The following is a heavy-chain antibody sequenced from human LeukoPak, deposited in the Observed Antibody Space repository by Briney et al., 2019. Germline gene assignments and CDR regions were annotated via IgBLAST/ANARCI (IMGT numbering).Heavy chain of an antibody. J-gene: IGHJ6*02. CDR1: GFTFSSYG. Sequence: PGGSLRLSCAASGFTFSSYGMHWVHQAPGKGLEWVAVISYDGSNKYYADSVKGRFTISRDNSKNTLYLQMDSLRAEDTAVYYCAKVEPPLAYYYYGMDVWGQGTTVTVSS. CDR3: AKVEPPLAYYYYGMDV. V-gene: IGHV3-30*18. D-gene: IGHD1-1*01. CDR2: ISYDGSNK.